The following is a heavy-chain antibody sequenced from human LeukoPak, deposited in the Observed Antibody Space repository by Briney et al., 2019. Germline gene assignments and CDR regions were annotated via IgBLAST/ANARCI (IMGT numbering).Heavy chain of an antibody. Sequence: GASVKVSCKASGYTFTGYYMHWVRQAPGQGLEWMGWINPNSGGTNYAQKFQGRVTMTRDTSISTAYMELSRLRSDDTAVYYCARDKWIFGVVIKDNWFDPWGQGTLVTVSS. J-gene: IGHJ5*02. V-gene: IGHV1-2*02. CDR2: INPNSGGT. D-gene: IGHD3-3*01. CDR3: ARDKWIFGVVIKDNWFDP. CDR1: GYTFTGYY.